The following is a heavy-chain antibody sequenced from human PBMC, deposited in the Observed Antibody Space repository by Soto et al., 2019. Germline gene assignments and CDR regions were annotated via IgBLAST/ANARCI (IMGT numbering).Heavy chain of an antibody. CDR2: ITWNSRVL. D-gene: IGHD3-3*01. Sequence: LRLSCVGTGLNFDDFAMHWVRQAPGKGLEWVSGITWNSRVLAYADSVKGRFTTSRDNARNSLYLQMDSLRDEDTALYYCAKGRYDFWSPYYFDSWGQGTLVTVS. CDR3: AKGRYDFWSPYYFDS. J-gene: IGHJ4*02. V-gene: IGHV3-9*01. CDR1: GLNFDDFA.